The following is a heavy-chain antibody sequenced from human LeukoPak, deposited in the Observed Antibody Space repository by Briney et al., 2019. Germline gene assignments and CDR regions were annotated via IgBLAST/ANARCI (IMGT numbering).Heavy chain of an antibody. CDR1: GFTFSNYW. V-gene: IGHV3-7*03. Sequence: GGSLRLSCVVSGFTFSNYWMSWVRQAPGKGLEWVATIKQDGSEKYYVTSVRGRFTISRDNAESSLYLQMNSLRAEDTAVYYCVRNLAVAGTCFDSWGQGTLVTVSS. D-gene: IGHD6-19*01. CDR2: IKQDGSEK. CDR3: VRNLAVAGTCFDS. J-gene: IGHJ4*02.